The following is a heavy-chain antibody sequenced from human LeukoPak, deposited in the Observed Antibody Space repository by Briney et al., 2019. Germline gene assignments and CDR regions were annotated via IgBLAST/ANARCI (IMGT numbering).Heavy chain of an antibody. CDR2: INPADSDT. V-gene: IGHV5-51*01. Sequence: GESLKISCKGYIYSFTSYWIGWVRHMPERGLEWMGIINPADSDTRYSPSFQGQVTISTDKSISTAYLQWSSLKASDTAMYYCARLGDYGMDVWGQGTTVAVSS. CDR1: IYSFTSYW. CDR3: ARLGDYGMDV. D-gene: IGHD6-6*01. J-gene: IGHJ6*02.